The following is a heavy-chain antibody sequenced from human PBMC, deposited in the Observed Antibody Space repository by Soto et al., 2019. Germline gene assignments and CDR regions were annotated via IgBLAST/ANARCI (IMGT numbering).Heavy chain of an antibody. J-gene: IGHJ4*02. V-gene: IGHV4-31*01. CDR3: ARERRDGNSYNPDY. CDR1: GGSMSNGAYL. D-gene: IGHD1-1*01. CDR2: IYYSGMT. Sequence: QVQLQESGPGLVKPSETLSLTCTVSGGSMSNGAYLWGRIRQHPGKGLEWVGYIYYSGMTYYSPSLKSLITISAYTSQNPVSLKLTSVTAADTAVYFCARERRDGNSYNPDYCGQGTLVTVSS.